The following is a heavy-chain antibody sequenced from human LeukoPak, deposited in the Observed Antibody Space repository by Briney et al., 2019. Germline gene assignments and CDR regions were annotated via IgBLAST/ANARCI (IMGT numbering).Heavy chain of an antibody. CDR3: ARDLEGLRLGELTYFDY. Sequence: ASVKVSCKPSGYTFTSYGINWVRQAPGQGLEWMGIINPSGGSTSYAQKFQGRVTMTRDTSTSTVYMELSSLRSEDTAVYYCARDLEGLRLGELTYFDYWGQGTLVTVSS. J-gene: IGHJ4*02. CDR2: INPSGGST. V-gene: IGHV1-46*01. CDR1: GYTFTSYG. D-gene: IGHD3-16*01.